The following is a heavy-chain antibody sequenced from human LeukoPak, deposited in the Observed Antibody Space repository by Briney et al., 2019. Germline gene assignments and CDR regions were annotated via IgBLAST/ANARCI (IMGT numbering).Heavy chain of an antibody. V-gene: IGHV3-11*01. CDR2: ISSGGSTI. Sequence: GGSLRLSCAVSGFTFSDYYMSWIRQAPGKGLEWVSYISSGGSTISHADSVKGRFTISRDNAENSLYLQMNSLRAEDTAVYYCAKGKFVRYAFDIWGQGTMVTVSS. D-gene: IGHD6-6*01. CDR1: GFTFSDYY. CDR3: AKGKFVRYAFDI. J-gene: IGHJ3*02.